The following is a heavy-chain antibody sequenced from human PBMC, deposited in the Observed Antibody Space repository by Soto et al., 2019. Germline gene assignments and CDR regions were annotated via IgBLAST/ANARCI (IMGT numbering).Heavy chain of an antibody. V-gene: IGHV1-3*01. Sequence: ASVKVSCKASGYTFTSYAMHWVRQAPGQRLEWMGWINPDNGNTKYSQKFQGRVTMTRDTSISTAYMELSRLRSDDTAVYYCARRSNVHGNSPGSSYMDVWGQGTTVTVSS. CDR1: GYTFTSYA. J-gene: IGHJ6*02. D-gene: IGHD3-10*01. CDR3: ARRSNVHGNSPGSSYMDV. CDR2: INPDNGNT.